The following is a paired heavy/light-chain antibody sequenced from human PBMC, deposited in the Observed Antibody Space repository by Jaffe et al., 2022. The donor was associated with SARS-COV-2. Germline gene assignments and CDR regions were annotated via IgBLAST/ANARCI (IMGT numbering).Heavy chain of an antibody. D-gene: IGHD3-10*01. J-gene: IGHJ6*02. V-gene: IGHV3-11*01. CDR3: AKGVRGVITYYYYYGMDV. CDR1: GFTFSDYY. Sequence: QVQLVESGGGLVKPGGSLRLSCAASGFTFSDYYMSWIRQAPGKGLEWVSYISSSGSTIYYADSVKGRFTISRDNAKNSLYLQMNSLRAEDTAVYYCAKGVRGVITYYYYYGMDVWGQGTTVTVSS. CDR2: ISSSGSTI.
Light chain of an antibody. CDR2: DTS. V-gene: IGLV7-46*01. CDR1: TGAVTSGHY. Sequence: QAVVTQEPSLTVSPGGTVTLTCGSSTGAVTSGHYPYWFQQKPGQAPRTLIYDTSNKHSWTPARFSGSLLGGKAALTLSGAQPEDEAEYYCLLSYSGARWGVFGGGTKLTVL. J-gene: IGLJ3*02. CDR3: LLSYSGARWGV.